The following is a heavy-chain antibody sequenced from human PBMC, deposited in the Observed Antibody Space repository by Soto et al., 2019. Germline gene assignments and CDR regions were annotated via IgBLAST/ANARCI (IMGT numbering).Heavy chain of an antibody. V-gene: IGHV3-49*04. CDR2: IRSKAYGGTT. CDR1: GFTFGDYA. CDR3: TRDQLQSSYYDFWSGYYTPGGFDY. D-gene: IGHD3-3*01. J-gene: IGHJ4*02. Sequence: EVQLVESGGGLVQPGRSLRLSYTASGFTFGDYAMSWVRQAPGKGLEWVGFIRSKAYGGTTEYAASVKGRFTISRDDSKSIAYLQMNSLKTEDTAVYYCTRDQLQSSYYDFWSGYYTPGGFDYWGQGTLVTVSS.